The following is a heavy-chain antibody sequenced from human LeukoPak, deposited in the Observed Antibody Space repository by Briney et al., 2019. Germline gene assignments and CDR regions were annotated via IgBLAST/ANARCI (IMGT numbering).Heavy chain of an antibody. Sequence: GGSLRLSCAASGFTFSTYDMHWVRQATGKGLEWVLAIDSAGDTYYPVSVKGRFTISRENAKDSLYLQMNSLTAGDTAVYYCARGGLLGRTPWTFDIWGQGTMVTVSS. J-gene: IGHJ3*02. CDR1: GFTFSTYD. V-gene: IGHV3-13*04. D-gene: IGHD4-23*01. CDR3: ARGGLLGRTPWTFDI. CDR2: IDSAGDT.